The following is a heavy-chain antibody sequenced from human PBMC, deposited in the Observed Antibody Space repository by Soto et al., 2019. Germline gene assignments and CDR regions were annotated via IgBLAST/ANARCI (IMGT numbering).Heavy chain of an antibody. D-gene: IGHD3-3*01. Sequence: QVQLVQSGAEVKKPGASVKVSCKASGYTFTSYDINWMRQATGQGLAWMGWMNPNSGNTGYAQKLQGRGTMTRNTSIRTADMELSSLRSEDTAVYYCARGITIFGVVKGFDPWGQGTLVTVSS. CDR1: GYTFTSYD. J-gene: IGHJ5*02. V-gene: IGHV1-8*01. CDR3: ARGITIFGVVKGFDP. CDR2: MNPNSGNT.